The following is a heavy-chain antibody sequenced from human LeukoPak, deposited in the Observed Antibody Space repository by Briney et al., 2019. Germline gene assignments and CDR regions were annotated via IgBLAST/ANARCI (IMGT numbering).Heavy chain of an antibody. CDR3: ARDPYTAYDKYY. Sequence: ASVKVSCKASGYTFTDYYMHWVRQAPGQGPEWMGWINPNSGGTNYAQEFQGRDTMPRDTSISTGYMELSRLRSDDTAVYYCARDPYTAYDKYYWGERTLVTVSS. D-gene: IGHD5-12*01. CDR1: GYTFTDYY. V-gene: IGHV1-2*02. J-gene: IGHJ4*02. CDR2: INPNSGGT.